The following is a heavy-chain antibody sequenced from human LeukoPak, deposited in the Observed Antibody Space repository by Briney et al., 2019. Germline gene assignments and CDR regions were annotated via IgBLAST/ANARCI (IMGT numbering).Heavy chain of an antibody. Sequence: GASVKVSCKASGYTFTTYYMHWVRQAPGQGLEWMGIINPSGGSTSYAQKFQGRVTITRDTSTSTVYMEVSSLRSEDTAVYYCAREGVSGQQLVGWGQGTLVTVSS. CDR2: INPSGGST. CDR1: GYTFTTYY. D-gene: IGHD6-13*01. V-gene: IGHV1-46*01. CDR3: AREGVSGQQLVG. J-gene: IGHJ4*02.